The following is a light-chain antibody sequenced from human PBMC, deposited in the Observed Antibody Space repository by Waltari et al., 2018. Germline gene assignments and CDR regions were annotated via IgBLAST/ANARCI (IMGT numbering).Light chain of an antibody. CDR3: QTGGHGTWV. CDR2: VNSDGSH. V-gene: IGLV4-69*01. J-gene: IGLJ3*02. Sequence: LVLTQSPSASASLGASVKLTCTLSSGYSSNVIAWLQQQPGKGPRYLMKVNSDGSHRKGDDLPDRFSASNSGTECQLTISSLQSEDEADYFCQTGGHGTWVFGGGTKLTVL. CDR1: SGYSSNV.